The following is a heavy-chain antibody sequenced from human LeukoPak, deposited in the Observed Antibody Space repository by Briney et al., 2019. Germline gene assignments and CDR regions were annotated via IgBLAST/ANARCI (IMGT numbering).Heavy chain of an antibody. D-gene: IGHD3-10*01. V-gene: IGHV3-53*01. CDR2: IYSGDYT. J-gene: IGHJ4*02. Sequence: PGGSLRLSCAVSGFTVSSNFLSWVRQAPGKGLEWVSIIYSGDYTYYADSVKGRFTISRDNSKNTVYLQMNSLRAEDTAVYYCARGIWEFQYYFDYWGQGTLVTVSS. CDR3: ARGIWEFQYYFDY. CDR1: GFTVSSNF.